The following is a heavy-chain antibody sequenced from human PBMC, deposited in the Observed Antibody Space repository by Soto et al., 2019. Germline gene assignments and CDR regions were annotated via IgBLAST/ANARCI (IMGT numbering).Heavy chain of an antibody. D-gene: IGHD6-19*01. CDR3: EMTAAGY. Sequence: ASVKVSCKTSGYTFSKCDINWVRQAPGQGLEWMGWVSPDHGNAGYAPQFQGRITMTSDTSTSTVYMELNNLNSDDTAVYFCEMTAAGYWRQGTMVTVSS. J-gene: IGHJ4*02. CDR1: GYTFSKCD. V-gene: IGHV1-8*01. CDR2: VSPDHGNA.